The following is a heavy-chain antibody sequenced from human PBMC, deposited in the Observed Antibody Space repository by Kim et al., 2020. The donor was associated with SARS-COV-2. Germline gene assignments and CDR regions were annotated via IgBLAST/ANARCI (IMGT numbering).Heavy chain of an antibody. V-gene: IGHV3-11*06. D-gene: IGHD1-26*01. CDR3: ARDLGMGDGQFRPAGDY. Sequence: VKGRFTISRDNAKNSLYLQMNSLRAEDTAVYYCARDLGMGDGQFRPAGDYWGQGTLVTVSS. J-gene: IGHJ4*02.